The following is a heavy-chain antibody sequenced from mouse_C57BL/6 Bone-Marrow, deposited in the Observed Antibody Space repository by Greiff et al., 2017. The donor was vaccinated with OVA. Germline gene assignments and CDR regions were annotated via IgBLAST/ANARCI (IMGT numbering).Heavy chain of an antibody. CDR1: GFTFSDYG. V-gene: IGHV5-17*01. D-gene: IGHD1-1*01. CDR2: ISSGSSTI. Sequence: EVQLVESGGGLVKPGGSLKLSCAASGFTFSDYGMHWVRQAPEKGLEWVAYISSGSSTIYYADTVKGRFAISRDNAKNTLFLQMTSLRSEDTAMYYCARDTTVVAECFDYWGQGTTLTVSS. J-gene: IGHJ2*01. CDR3: ARDTTVVAECFDY.